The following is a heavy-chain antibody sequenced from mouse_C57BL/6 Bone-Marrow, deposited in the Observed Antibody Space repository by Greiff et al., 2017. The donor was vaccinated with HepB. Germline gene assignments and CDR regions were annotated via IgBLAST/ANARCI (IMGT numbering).Heavy chain of an antibody. D-gene: IGHD2-2*01. CDR3: ARRLRRRHYYAMDY. CDR1: GFTFSDYG. J-gene: IGHJ4*01. CDR2: ISSGSSTI. V-gene: IGHV5-17*01. Sequence: EVQLVESGGGLVKPGGSLKLSCAASGFTFSDYGMHWVRQAPEKGLEWVAYISSGSSTIYYADTVKGRFTISRDNAKNTLFLQMTSLRSEDTAMYYCARRLRRRHYYAMDYWGQGTSVTVSS.